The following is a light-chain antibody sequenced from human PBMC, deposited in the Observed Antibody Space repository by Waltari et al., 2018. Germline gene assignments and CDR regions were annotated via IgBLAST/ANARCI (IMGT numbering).Light chain of an antibody. CDR2: GNS. Sequence: QSVLTQPPSVSGAPGQGVTISCTGSSSNIGAGYDVNWYQQLPGKVPKLLIYGNSNRPSGVPDRISGSKYGTSASLAITGLQAEDEADYYCQSYDSSLGGSVFGGGTKLTVL. J-gene: IGLJ2*01. CDR1: SSNIGAGYD. CDR3: QSYDSSLGGSV. V-gene: IGLV1-40*01.